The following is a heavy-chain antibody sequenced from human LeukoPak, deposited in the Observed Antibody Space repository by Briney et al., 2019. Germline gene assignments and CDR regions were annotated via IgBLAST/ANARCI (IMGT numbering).Heavy chain of an antibody. Sequence: GASLKSSSKGSGYSFTSYWSGWVRRMPGKGVEWMGIIYPGDSDTRYSPSFQGQVTISADKSISTAYLQWSSLKASDTAMYYCARPHYGDYGYIDYWGQGTLVTVSS. V-gene: IGHV5-51*01. CDR3: ARPHYGDYGYIDY. D-gene: IGHD4-17*01. J-gene: IGHJ4*02. CDR1: GYSFTSYW. CDR2: IYPGDSDT.